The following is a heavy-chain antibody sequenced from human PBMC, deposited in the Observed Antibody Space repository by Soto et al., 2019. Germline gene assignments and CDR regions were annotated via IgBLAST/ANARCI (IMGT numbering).Heavy chain of an antibody. CDR1: GYTFTSYD. V-gene: IGHV1-8*01. CDR3: ASTRGYSYGPGPY. CDR2: MNPNSGNT. J-gene: IGHJ4*02. Sequence: ASVKVSCKASGYTFTSYDINWVRQATGQGLEWMGWMNPNSGNTGYAQKFQGRVTMTKNTSISTAYMELSSLRSEDTAVYYCASTRGYSYGPGPYWGQGTLVTVSS. D-gene: IGHD5-18*01.